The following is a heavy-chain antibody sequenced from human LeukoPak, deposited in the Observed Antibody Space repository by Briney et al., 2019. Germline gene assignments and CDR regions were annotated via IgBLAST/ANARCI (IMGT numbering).Heavy chain of an antibody. V-gene: IGHV1-8*01. J-gene: IGHJ4*02. CDR1: GYTFTNDD. CDR3: ARGNYGDYYPFDF. D-gene: IGHD4-17*01. Sequence: ASVKVSCKASGYTFTNDDINWVRQATGQGLEWMGWMNPNRGNTAYAQKFQGRVTMTRDTSLNTAYMELSSLRSDDTAVYYCARGNYGDYYPFDFWGQGTLVTVSS. CDR2: MNPNRGNT.